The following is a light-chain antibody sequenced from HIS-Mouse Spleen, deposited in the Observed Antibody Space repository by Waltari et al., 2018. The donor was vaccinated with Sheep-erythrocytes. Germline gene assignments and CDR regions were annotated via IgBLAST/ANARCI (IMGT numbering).Light chain of an antibody. Sequence: QSALTQPRSVSGSPGQPVTISCTGTSRHVGGYNYCSWYQQHPGKAPKLMIYDVSKRPSGVPDRFSGSKSGNTASLTISGLQAEDEADYYCCSYAGSYNHVFATGTKLTVL. J-gene: IGLJ1*01. CDR1: SRHVGGYNY. CDR2: DVS. CDR3: CSYAGSYNHV. V-gene: IGLV2-11*01.